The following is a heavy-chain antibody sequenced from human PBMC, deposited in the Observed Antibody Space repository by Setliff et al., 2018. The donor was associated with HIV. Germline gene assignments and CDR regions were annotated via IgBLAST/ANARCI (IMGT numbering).Heavy chain of an antibody. D-gene: IGHD3-3*01. CDR3: AREVGDFWSGGDHFDL. Sequence: GGSLRLSCAGSGFTFSSYAMSWVRQAPGKGLEWVSGISGSGRSTYYADSVKGRFTISRDNAKNSLFLQMNSLRADDTAVYYCAREVGDFWSGGDHFDLWGRGTQVTVSS. V-gene: IGHV3-23*01. CDR2: ISGSGRST. J-gene: IGHJ2*01. CDR1: GFTFSSYA.